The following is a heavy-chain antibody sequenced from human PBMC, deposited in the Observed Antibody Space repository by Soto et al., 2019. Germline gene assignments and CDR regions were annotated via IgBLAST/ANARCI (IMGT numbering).Heavy chain of an antibody. CDR3: ARGRAKYYYHYYGMDV. Sequence: SETLSLTCTVSGGSVSSGSYYWSWIRQPPGKGLEWIGYIYYSGSTNYNPSLKSRVTISVDTSKNQFSLKLSSVTAADTAVYYCARGRAKYYYHYYGMDVWGQGTTVTVSS. J-gene: IGHJ6*02. CDR1: GGSVSSGSYY. V-gene: IGHV4-61*01. CDR2: IYYSGST.